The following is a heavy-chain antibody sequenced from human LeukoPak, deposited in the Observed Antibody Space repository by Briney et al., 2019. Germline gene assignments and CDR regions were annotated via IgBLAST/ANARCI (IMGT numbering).Heavy chain of an antibody. CDR3: ARGTRGGVPYTSGWPAVPYYYYMDV. CDR1: GGSFSGYY. Sequence: SETLSLTCAVYGGSFSGYYWSWIRPPPGKGLEWIGEIKHSGRTNYNPSLKSRVTISVDTSKNQFSLKLSSVTAADTAVYYCARGTRGGVPYTSGWPAVPYYYYMDVWGKGTTVTVSS. D-gene: IGHD6-19*01. J-gene: IGHJ6*03. V-gene: IGHV4-34*01. CDR2: IKHSGRT.